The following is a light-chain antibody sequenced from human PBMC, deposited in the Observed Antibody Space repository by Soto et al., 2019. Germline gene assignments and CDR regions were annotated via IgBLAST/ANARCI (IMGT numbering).Light chain of an antibody. J-gene: IGKJ3*01. Sequence: EIVLTQSPGTLSLSPGERATLSCRASQSVSSSYLAWYQQKPGQAPRLLIYDASRATGIPDRFSGSGSGTDFTLTITRLEPDACAVYYCQHYGTSALFGPGTKVDI. CDR3: QHYGTSAL. CDR1: QSVSSSY. CDR2: DAS. V-gene: IGKV3-20*01.